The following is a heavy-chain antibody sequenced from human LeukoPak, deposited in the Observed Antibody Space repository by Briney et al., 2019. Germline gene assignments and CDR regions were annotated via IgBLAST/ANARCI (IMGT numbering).Heavy chain of an antibody. D-gene: IGHD6-19*01. CDR2: VNLQGST. CDR1: GGSITSTNY. CDR3: ARGAGWYDY. Sequence: SETLSLTCGVSGGSITSTNYWTWVRQPPGKGLEWIGEVNLQGSTNYNPSLMGRVAISVDMSENHISLQLTSVTAADTAVYYCARGAGWYDYWGQGTLVTVSS. V-gene: IGHV4-4*02. J-gene: IGHJ4*02.